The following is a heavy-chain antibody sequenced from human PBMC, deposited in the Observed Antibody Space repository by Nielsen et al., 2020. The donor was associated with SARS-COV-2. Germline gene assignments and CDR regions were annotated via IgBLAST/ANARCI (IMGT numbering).Heavy chain of an antibody. CDR2: IKSKTDGGTT. CDR3: TTDDEWVRAFDY. D-gene: IGHD1-26*01. CDR1: GFTFSNAW. J-gene: IGHJ4*02. V-gene: IGHV3-15*01. Sequence: GGSLRLSCAASGFTFSNAWMSWVRQAPGKGLEWVGRIKSKTDGGTTDYAAPVKGRFTISRDDSKNTLYLQMNSLKTEDTAVYYCTTDDEWVRAFDYWGQGTLVTVSS.